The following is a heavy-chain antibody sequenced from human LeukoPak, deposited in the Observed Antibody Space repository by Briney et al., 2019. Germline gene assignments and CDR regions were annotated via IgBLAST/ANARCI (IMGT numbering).Heavy chain of an antibody. CDR2: MNPNSGNT. CDR1: GYTFTSYD. Sequence: GASGKVSCKASGYTFTSYDINWVRQATGQGLEWMGWMNPNSGNTGYAQKFQGRVTMTRNTSISTAYMELSSLRSEDTAVYYCARVFSSGSITLPYYFDYWGQGTLVTVSS. J-gene: IGHJ4*02. CDR3: ARVFSSGSITLPYYFDY. V-gene: IGHV1-8*01. D-gene: IGHD3-10*01.